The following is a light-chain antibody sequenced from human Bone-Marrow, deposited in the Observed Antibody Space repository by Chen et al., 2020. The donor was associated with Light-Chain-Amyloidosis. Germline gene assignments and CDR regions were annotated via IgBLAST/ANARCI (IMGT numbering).Light chain of an antibody. Sequence: EIMLTQSPGTLSLSPGEGANLSCRASQTISSNYLTWYQQKLGQAPRLRIYGSSSRATGIPDRFTGSGSGTDFTLTINRLEPEDFAMYYCQQYGTSPLTFGGGTKVEIK. CDR1: QTISSNY. CDR3: QQYGTSPLT. CDR2: GSS. V-gene: IGKV3-20*01. J-gene: IGKJ4*01.